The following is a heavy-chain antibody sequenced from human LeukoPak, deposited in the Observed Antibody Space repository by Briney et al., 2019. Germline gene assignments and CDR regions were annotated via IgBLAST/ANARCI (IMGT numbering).Heavy chain of an antibody. Sequence: PSETLSLTCAVYGGSFSGYYWSWIRQPPGKGLEWIGEINHSGSTNYNPSLKSRVTISVDTSKNQFSLKLSSVTAADTAVYYCARNEWLPGAFDIWGQGTMVTVSS. J-gene: IGHJ3*02. V-gene: IGHV4-34*01. CDR1: GGSFSGYY. CDR2: INHSGST. D-gene: IGHD5-24*01. CDR3: ARNEWLPGAFDI.